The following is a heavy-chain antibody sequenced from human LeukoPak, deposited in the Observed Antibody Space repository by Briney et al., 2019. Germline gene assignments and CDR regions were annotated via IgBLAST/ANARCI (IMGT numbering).Heavy chain of an antibody. Sequence: SETMSLTCAVSGGSISSSNWWSWVRQPPGKGLEWIGEIYHSGNTNYNPSLKSRVTILEDKSKNQFSLKLSSVTAADTAVYYCARLSLKVLEWSPTKGKETHYFDYWGQGTLVTVSS. CDR2: IYHSGNT. CDR3: ARLSLKVLEWSPTKGKETHYFDY. J-gene: IGHJ4*02. V-gene: IGHV4-4*02. D-gene: IGHD3-3*01. CDR1: GGSISSSNW.